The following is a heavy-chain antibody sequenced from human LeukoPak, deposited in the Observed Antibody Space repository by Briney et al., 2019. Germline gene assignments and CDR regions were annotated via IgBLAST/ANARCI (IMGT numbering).Heavy chain of an antibody. D-gene: IGHD6-13*01. CDR2: INPNSGNT. CDR1: GYTFTSYY. Sequence: ASVKVSCKASGYTFTSYYMHWVRQAPGQGLEWMGIINPNSGNTGYAQKFQGRVTMTRNTSISTAYMELSSLRSEDTAVYYCARGDDIAAAGTDYWGQGTLVTVSS. CDR3: ARGDDIAAAGTDY. V-gene: IGHV1-8*02. J-gene: IGHJ4*02.